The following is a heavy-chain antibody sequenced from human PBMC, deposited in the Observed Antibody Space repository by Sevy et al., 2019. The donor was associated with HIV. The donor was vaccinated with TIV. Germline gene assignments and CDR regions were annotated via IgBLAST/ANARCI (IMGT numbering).Heavy chain of an antibody. CDR3: ARAGATRNWFDP. CDR1: GFTFSSYE. D-gene: IGHD1-26*01. V-gene: IGHV3-48*03. Sequence: GGSLRLSCAASGFTFSSYEMNWVRQAPGKGLEWVSYISSSGSTIYYADSVKGRFTISRDNAKNSLYLQMNSLRAEDTAVYYCARAGATRNWFDPWGQGTLVTVSS. CDR2: ISSSGSTI. J-gene: IGHJ5*02.